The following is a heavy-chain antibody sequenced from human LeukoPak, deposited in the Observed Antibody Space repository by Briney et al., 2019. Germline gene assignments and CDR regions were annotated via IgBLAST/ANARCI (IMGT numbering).Heavy chain of an antibody. CDR2: INPNSGGT. CDR3: ARADRLDGGPYLIGP. Sequence: GASVTVSCKTSGYSFTDYYMHWVRQAPGQGLEWMGWINPNSGGTSSAQKFQGRVTMTRDTFITTVYMEVSWLTSDDTAIYYCARADRLDGGPYLIGPWGQGTLVTVSS. D-gene: IGHD2-21*01. CDR1: GYSFTDYY. V-gene: IGHV1-2*02. J-gene: IGHJ5*02.